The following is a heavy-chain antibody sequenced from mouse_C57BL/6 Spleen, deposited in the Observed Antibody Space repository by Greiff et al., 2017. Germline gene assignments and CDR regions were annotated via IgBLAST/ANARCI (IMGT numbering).Heavy chain of an antibody. J-gene: IGHJ4*01. CDR3: ARGHSYYAMDY. CDR1: GYTFTSYW. V-gene: IGHV1-52*01. D-gene: IGHD3-3*01. Sequence: QVQLKQPGAELVRPGSSVKLSCKASGYTFTSYWMHWVKQRPIQGLEWIGNIDPSDSETHYNQKFKDKATLTVDKSSSTAYMQLSSLTSEDSAVYYCARGHSYYAMDYWGQGTSVTVSS. CDR2: IDPSDSET.